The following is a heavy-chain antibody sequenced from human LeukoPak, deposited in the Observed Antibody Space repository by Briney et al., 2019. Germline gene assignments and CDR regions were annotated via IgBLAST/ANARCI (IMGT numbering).Heavy chain of an antibody. D-gene: IGHD6-13*01. Sequence: PGGSLRLSCAASGFTFSSCGMHWVRQAPGKGLEWVAVIRFDESHRYYADSVKGRFTISRDNSQDTLYLQMNGLRAEDTAVYYCAKAPRAAAGTYNGMDVWGQGTTVTVSS. V-gene: IGHV3-30*02. J-gene: IGHJ6*02. CDR2: IRFDESHR. CDR3: AKAPRAAAGTYNGMDV. CDR1: GFTFSSCG.